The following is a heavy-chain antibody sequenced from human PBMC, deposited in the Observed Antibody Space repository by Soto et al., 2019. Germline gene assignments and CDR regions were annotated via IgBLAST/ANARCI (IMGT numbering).Heavy chain of an antibody. J-gene: IGHJ5*02. CDR3: ARKGLLWFGESHGWFDP. D-gene: IGHD3-10*01. CDR2: ISYSGNT. CDR1: GDSTSNYY. V-gene: IGHV4-59*01. Sequence: PSETLSLTCIISGDSTSNYYWSWIRQSPGKGLEWIGYISYSGNTNYNPSLKSRVTITRDTSASTAYMELSSLRSEDTAVYYCARKGLLWFGESHGWFDPCGQGTLVTVSS.